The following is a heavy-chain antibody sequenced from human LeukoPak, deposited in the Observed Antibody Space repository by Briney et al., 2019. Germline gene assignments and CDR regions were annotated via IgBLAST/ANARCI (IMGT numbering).Heavy chain of an antibody. CDR3: ARGRAFFYRD. V-gene: IGHV3-64D*08. D-gene: IGHD2/OR15-2a*01. CDR1: GFTFITNS. J-gene: IGHJ4*02. Sequence: GGSLRLSCSASGFTFITNSMHGVRQAPGKGLEFVSAITSNGRSTYYADSVKGRFNISRDNSKNTLYLQMTSLRAEDAAVYYCARGRAFFYRDWGQGTLVTVSS. CDR2: ITSNGRST.